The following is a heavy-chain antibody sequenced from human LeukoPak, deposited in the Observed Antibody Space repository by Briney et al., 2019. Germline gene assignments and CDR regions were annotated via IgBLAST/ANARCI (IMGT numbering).Heavy chain of an antibody. Sequence: PSETLSLTCTVSGGSISSSSYYWGWIRQPPGKGLEWIGSIYYSGSTYYNPSLKSRVTISVDTFKNQFSLKLSSVTAADTAVYYCARRAAEYYYDSSGYYDRLGQGTLVTVSS. CDR2: IYYSGST. CDR1: GGSISSSSYY. V-gene: IGHV4-39*01. D-gene: IGHD3-22*01. CDR3: ARRAAEYYYDSSGYYDR. J-gene: IGHJ5*02.